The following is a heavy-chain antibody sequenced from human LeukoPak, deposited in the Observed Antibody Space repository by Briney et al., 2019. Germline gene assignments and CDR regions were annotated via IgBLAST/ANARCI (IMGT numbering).Heavy chain of an antibody. CDR2: ISGSGGST. Sequence: GGSLRLSCAASGFTFSSYAMSWVRQAPGKGLEWVSAISGSGGSTYYADSVKGRFTISRDNSKNTLYLQMNSLRAEDTAVYYCAKDLALTITIFGVVIIPWGQGTLVTVSS. J-gene: IGHJ5*02. CDR1: GFTFSSYA. V-gene: IGHV3-23*01. D-gene: IGHD3-3*01. CDR3: AKDLALTITIFGVVIIP.